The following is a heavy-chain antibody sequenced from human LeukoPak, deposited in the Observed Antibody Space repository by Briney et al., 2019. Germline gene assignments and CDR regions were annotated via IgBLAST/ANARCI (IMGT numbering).Heavy chain of an antibody. Sequence: GGSLRLSCAASGFIFSHFGMGWVRQAPGQGLEWLSTISDSGANTHYADSVRGRFTISRDNSKNILYLRLDSLRAEHTAIYYCSRDSGTPIFDSWGQGTLVSVSS. CDR1: GFIFSHFG. CDR2: ISDSGANT. J-gene: IGHJ4*02. D-gene: IGHD1-14*01. V-gene: IGHV3-23*01. CDR3: SRDSGTPIFDS.